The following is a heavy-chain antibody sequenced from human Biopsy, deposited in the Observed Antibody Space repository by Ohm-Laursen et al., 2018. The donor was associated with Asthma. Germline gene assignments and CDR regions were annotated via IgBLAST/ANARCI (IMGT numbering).Heavy chain of an antibody. J-gene: IGHJ6*02. D-gene: IGHD5-12*01. V-gene: IGHV1-69*01. CDR1: GDSFSNYA. Sequence: SSVKVSCKASGDSFSNYAISWVRQAPGQGLEWMGGLIPVLGTPDHAQMFEGRVTITADEPTSTAYMELSSLSSEDTAAYYCARGYSGSDRIVYYYSGLEVWGQGTTVTVSS. CDR3: ARGYSGSDRIVYYYSGLEV. CDR2: LIPVLGTP.